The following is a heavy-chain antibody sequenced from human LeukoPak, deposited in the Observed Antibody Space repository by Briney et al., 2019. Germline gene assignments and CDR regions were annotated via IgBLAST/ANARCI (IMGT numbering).Heavy chain of an antibody. Sequence: SGGSLRLSCATSGFTFSTYGMHWVRQAPGKGLEWVTFIRSNGHNKYYADSVKGRFTISRDNAKNTLYLQMNSLRAEDTAVYYCARDPYSSSWPPDYWGQGTLVTVSS. CDR3: ARDPYSSSWPPDY. J-gene: IGHJ4*02. D-gene: IGHD6-13*01. V-gene: IGHV3-30*02. CDR2: IRSNGHNK. CDR1: GFTFSTYG.